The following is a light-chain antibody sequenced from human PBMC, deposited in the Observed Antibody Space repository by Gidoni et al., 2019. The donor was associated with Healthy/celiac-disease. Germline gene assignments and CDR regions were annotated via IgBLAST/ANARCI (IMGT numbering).Light chain of an antibody. CDR3: AAWDDSLNVL. J-gene: IGLJ2*01. Sequence: QSVLTQPPSASGTPGQRVTISCSGSSSNIGSNTVNWYQQLPGTAPKLLIYSNNQRPSGVPDRFSGSKSGTSASLAISGLQSEDEADYYRAAWDDSLNVLFGGGTKLTVL. CDR2: SNN. V-gene: IGLV1-44*01. CDR1: SSNIGSNT.